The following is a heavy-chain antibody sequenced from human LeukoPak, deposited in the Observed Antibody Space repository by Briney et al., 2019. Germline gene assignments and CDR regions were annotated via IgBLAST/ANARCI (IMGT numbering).Heavy chain of an antibody. Sequence: SETLSLTCTVSGGSISTYYWSWIRQPPGKGLEWIGCIYYTRSANYNPSLKSRGTISVDTSKNQFSLKLSSVTAADTAVYYCARGSITVVPAFDIWGQGTMFTVSS. CDR3: ARGSITVVPAFDI. V-gene: IGHV4-59*12. CDR1: GGSISTYY. J-gene: IGHJ3*02. CDR2: IYYTRSA. D-gene: IGHD4-23*01.